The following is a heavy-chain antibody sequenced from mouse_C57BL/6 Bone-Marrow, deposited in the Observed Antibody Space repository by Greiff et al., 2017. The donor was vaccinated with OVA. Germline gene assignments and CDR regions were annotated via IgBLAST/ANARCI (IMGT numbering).Heavy chain of an antibody. CDR2: IWSGGST. Sequence: VMLVESGPGLVQPSQSLSITCTVSGFSLTSYGVHWVRQSPGKGLEWLGVIWSGGSTDYNAAFISRLSISKDNSKSQVFFKMNSLQADDTAIYYCARNKLPNWDDYAMDYWGQGTSVTVSS. J-gene: IGHJ4*01. D-gene: IGHD4-1*02. CDR1: GFSLTSYG. CDR3: ARNKLPNWDDYAMDY. V-gene: IGHV2-2*01.